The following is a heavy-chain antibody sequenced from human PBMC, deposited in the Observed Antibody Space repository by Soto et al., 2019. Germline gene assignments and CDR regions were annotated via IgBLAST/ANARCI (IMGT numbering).Heavy chain of an antibody. Sequence: ASVKVSCKASGGTFSNYAISWVRQAPGQGLEWMGGIIPIFGTANYAQKFQGRVTITADESTSTAYMELSSLRSEDTAVYYCARDGSLGVIVLGPYYYAMDVWGQGTTVTVSS. CDR1: GGTFSNYA. D-gene: IGHD2-2*01. CDR3: ARDGSLGVIVLGPYYYAMDV. J-gene: IGHJ6*02. CDR2: IIPIFGTA. V-gene: IGHV1-69*13.